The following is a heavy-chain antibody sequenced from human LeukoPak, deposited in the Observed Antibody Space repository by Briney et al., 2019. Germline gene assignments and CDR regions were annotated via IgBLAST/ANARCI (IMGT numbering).Heavy chain of an antibody. V-gene: IGHV3-7*01. D-gene: IGHD2-21*02. CDR1: GFTFSTYW. Sequence: GGSLRLSCSASGFTFSTYWMSWVRQAPGKGLEWVANINEDGSYKYHADSVKGRLTISRDNAKNSLYLQMNSLRAEDTAVYYCARDATRGGDNDYWGQGTRVIVSS. CDR3: ARDATRGGDNDY. J-gene: IGHJ4*02. CDR2: INEDGSYK.